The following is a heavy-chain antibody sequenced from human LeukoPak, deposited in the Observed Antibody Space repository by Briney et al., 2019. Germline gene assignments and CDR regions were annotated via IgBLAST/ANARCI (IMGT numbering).Heavy chain of an antibody. CDR2: IYTSGST. Sequence: SQTLSLTCTVSGGSISSGSYYWSWIRQPAGKGLEWIGRIYTSGSTNYNPSLKSRVTMSVDTSKNQFSLKLSSVTAADTAVYYCARGERIFGLPDYWGQGTLVTVSS. J-gene: IGHJ4*02. CDR3: ARGERIFGLPDY. CDR1: GGSISSGSYY. V-gene: IGHV4-61*02. D-gene: IGHD3-3*01.